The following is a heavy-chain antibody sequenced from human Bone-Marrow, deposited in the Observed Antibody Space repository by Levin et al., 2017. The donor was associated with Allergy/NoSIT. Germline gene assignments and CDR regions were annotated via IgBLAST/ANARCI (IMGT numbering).Heavy chain of an antibody. J-gene: IGHJ4*01. D-gene: IGHD6-13*01. CDR1: GFSVTPSGVA. CDR3: ASRSLKAGGTVFDF. Sequence: KVSGPTLVKPTQTLTLTCTVSGFSVTPSGVAVGWIRQPPGGAPEWLGLIYWDDDQRYSPSLQSRLTISKDTSKNEVVLSLTNMGPVDTATYYCASRSLKAGGTVFDFWGHGTLVTVSS. CDR2: IYWDDDQ. V-gene: IGHV2-5*02.